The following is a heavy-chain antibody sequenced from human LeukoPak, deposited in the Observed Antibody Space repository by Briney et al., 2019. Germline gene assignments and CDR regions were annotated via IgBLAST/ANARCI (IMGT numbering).Heavy chain of an antibody. CDR3: ARGTEMATIGFDY. V-gene: IGHV4-61*02. J-gene: IGHJ4*02. CDR2: IYTSGST. CDR1: GGSISSGSYY. Sequence: SQILSLTCTVSGGSISSGSYYWSWIRQPAGKGLEWIGRIYTSGSTNYNPSLKSRVTISVDTSKNQFSLKLSSVTAADTAVYYCARGTEMATIGFDYWGQGTLVTVSS. D-gene: IGHD5-24*01.